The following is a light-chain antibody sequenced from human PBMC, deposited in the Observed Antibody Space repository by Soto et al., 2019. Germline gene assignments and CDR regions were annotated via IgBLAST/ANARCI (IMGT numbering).Light chain of an antibody. CDR3: QQYNNWPLWT. CDR1: PSVSGSN. Sequence: EIVLTQSPATLSLSPGERATLSCRASPSVSGSNLAWYQQKPGQAPRLLVYGASTRPTGIPTRFSGSGSGTEFTLTISSLQSEDFAVYYCQQYNNWPLWTFGQGTKVDIK. CDR2: GAS. J-gene: IGKJ1*01. V-gene: IGKV3-15*01.